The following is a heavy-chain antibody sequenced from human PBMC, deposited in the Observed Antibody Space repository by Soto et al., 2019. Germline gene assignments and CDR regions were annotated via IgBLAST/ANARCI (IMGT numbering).Heavy chain of an antibody. J-gene: IGHJ4*02. V-gene: IGHV3-48*01. CDR2: ISSSSSTI. D-gene: IGHD3-3*01. Sequence: EVQLVESGGGLVQPGGSLRLSCAASGFTFSSYSMNWVRQAPGKGLEWVSYISSSSSTIYYADSLRRRFTISRDNAKNSLDLQMNSLRAEDTAVYYCARVSYYDFWSGDPGPDYWGQGTLVTVSS. CDR1: GFTFSSYS. CDR3: ARVSYYDFWSGDPGPDY.